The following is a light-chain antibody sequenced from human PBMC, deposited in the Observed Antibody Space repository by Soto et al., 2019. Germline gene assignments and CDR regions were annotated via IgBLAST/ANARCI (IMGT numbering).Light chain of an antibody. CDR2: AAS. CDR3: QQYNNWS. CDR1: QSFGSN. V-gene: IGKV3-15*01. J-gene: IGKJ5*01. Sequence: MVMTQSPATLSVSPWEIATLSCRASQSFGSNLAWYQQKPCQAPRLLIYAASTRATGIPARFSGSGSGTEFTLTISSLQSEDFAVYYCQQYNNWSFGQGTRLEIK.